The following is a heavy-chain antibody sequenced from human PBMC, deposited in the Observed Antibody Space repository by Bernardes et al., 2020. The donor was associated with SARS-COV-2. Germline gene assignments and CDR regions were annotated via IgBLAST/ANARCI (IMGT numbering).Heavy chain of an antibody. V-gene: IGHV3-9*01. Sequence: SLTLPCSAYAFTFAAYDMPWLRQTPGKGLDWLTSITSNSTDIHYTDSVKGRFTISSDNPKKSLYLQMNSLRPEDTALYYCAKGHMVRGLTIGKFDYWGQGTLVTVSS. J-gene: IGHJ4*02. CDR1: AFTFAAYD. D-gene: IGHD3-10*01. CDR3: AKGHMVRGLTIGKFDY. CDR2: ITSNSTDI.